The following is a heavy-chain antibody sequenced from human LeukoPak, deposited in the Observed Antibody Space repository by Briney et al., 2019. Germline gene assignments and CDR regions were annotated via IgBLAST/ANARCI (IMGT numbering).Heavy chain of an antibody. D-gene: IGHD3-9*01. Sequence: PGGSLRLSCAASGFTFSSYAMSWVRQAPGKGLEWVSAISGSGGSTYYADSVKGRFTISRDNSKNTLYLQMNSLRAEDTAVYYCAKDPDYDILTGYYGGDYWGQGTLVTASS. CDR2: ISGSGGST. J-gene: IGHJ4*02. V-gene: IGHV3-23*01. CDR3: AKDPDYDILTGYYGGDY. CDR1: GFTFSSYA.